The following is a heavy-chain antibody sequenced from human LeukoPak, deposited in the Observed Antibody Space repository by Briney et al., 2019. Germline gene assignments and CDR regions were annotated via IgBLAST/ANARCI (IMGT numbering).Heavy chain of an antibody. CDR3: ARVYGGNTDYYYMDV. Sequence: SVKVSCKASGGTFSSYAISWVRQAPGQGLEWMGGIIPIFGTANYAQKFQGRVTITTDESTSTAYMELSSLRSEDTAVYHCARVYGGNTDYYYMDVWGKGTTVTVSS. D-gene: IGHD4-23*01. CDR2: IIPIFGTA. CDR1: GGTFSSYA. J-gene: IGHJ6*03. V-gene: IGHV1-69*05.